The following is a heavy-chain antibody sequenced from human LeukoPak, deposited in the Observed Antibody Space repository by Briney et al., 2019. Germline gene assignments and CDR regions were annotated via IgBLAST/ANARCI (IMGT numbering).Heavy chain of an antibody. CDR3: ARGGKEWLRYYNWFDP. D-gene: IGHD5-12*01. CDR1: GGSFSGYY. V-gene: IGHV4-34*01. CDR2: INHSGST. J-gene: IGHJ5*02. Sequence: KPSETLSLTCAVYGGSFSGYYWSWIRQPPGKGLEWIGEINHSGSTNYNPSLKSRVTISVDTSKNQFSLKLSSVTAADTAVYYCARGGKEWLRYYNWFDPWGQGTLVTVSS.